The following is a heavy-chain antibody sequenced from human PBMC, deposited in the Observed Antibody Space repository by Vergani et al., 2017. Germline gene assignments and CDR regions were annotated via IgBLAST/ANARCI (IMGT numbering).Heavy chain of an antibody. CDR3: ARARCIETCYMSNWLDS. Sequence: VQLVESGGGVVQPGRSLTLSCVASGFSFRGHGMHWVRQAPGKGLLWVSRIKSDGSITAYADSVKGRFTISRDNAQNTLYLQMNSLRVEDTGVYYCARARCIETCYMSNWLDSWGQGTLVTVSS. D-gene: IGHD3-9*01. CDR1: GFSFRGHG. CDR2: IKSDGSIT. J-gene: IGHJ5*01. V-gene: IGHV3-74*03.